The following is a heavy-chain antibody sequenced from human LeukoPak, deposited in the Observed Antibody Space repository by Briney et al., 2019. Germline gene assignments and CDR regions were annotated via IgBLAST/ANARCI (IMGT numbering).Heavy chain of an antibody. D-gene: IGHD6-6*01. CDR3: ARVQKVHSSSIIGYYYYMDV. V-gene: IGHV1-2*02. CDR2: INPNSGGT. CDR1: RYTFTGYY. J-gene: IGHJ6*03. Sequence: GASVKVSCKASRYTFTGYYMHWVRQAPGQGLEWMGWINPNSGGTNYAQKFQGRVTMTRDTSISTAYMELSRLRSDDTAVYYCARVQKVHSSSIIGYYYYMDVWGKGTTGTVSS.